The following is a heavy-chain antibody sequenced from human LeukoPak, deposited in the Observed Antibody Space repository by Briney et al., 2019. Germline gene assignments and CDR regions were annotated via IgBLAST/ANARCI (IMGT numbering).Heavy chain of an antibody. D-gene: IGHD3-22*01. V-gene: IGHV4-39*07. CDR1: GGSISSSSYY. CDR2: IYYSGST. J-gene: IGHJ4*02. Sequence: SETLSLTCTVSGGSISSSSYYWGWIRQPPGKGLEWIGSIYYSGSTYYNPSLKSRVTISVDTSKNQFSLKLSSVTAEDTAVYYCARDRSSYRYYFDYWGQGTLVTVSS. CDR3: ARDRSSYRYYFDY.